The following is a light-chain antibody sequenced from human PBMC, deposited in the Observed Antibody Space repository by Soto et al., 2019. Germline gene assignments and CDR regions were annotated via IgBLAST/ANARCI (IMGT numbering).Light chain of an antibody. CDR1: SSDVGSNNF. Sequence: QSVLTQPASVSGSTGQSITISCTGTSSDVGSNNFVSWFQQHPGKAPTLMSYEVTNRPSGVSYRFSGSKSGNTASLTISGLQAEDEADYYCSSFTTANTWVFGGGTKLTVL. V-gene: IGLV2-14*01. J-gene: IGLJ3*02. CDR3: SSFTTANTWV. CDR2: EVT.